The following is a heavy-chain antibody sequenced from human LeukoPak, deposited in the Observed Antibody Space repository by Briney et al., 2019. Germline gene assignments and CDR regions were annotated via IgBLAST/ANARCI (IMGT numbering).Heavy chain of an antibody. V-gene: IGHV3-23*01. CDR2: ITDSGDWT. Sequence: PWGSLRLSCAASGFTFSSCAMSWVRQAPGKGLEWVSGITDSGDWTYYADSVKGRFTISRDNSKNTLYLQMNSLRAEDTAVYYCAKHLSGSRAFDIWGQGETFTVSS. CDR3: AKHLSGSRAFDI. D-gene: IGHD1-26*01. CDR1: GFTFSSCA. J-gene: IGHJ3*02.